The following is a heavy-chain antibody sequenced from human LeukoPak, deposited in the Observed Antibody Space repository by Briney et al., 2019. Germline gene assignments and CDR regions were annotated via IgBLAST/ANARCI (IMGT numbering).Heavy chain of an antibody. J-gene: IGHJ6*04. Sequence: GGSLRLSCVASGFTFSNYWMSWVRQAPGKGLEWVANIKQDGSEKYYVDSVKGRFTISRDNAKNSLYLQMNSLRAEDTALYYCARDAAVTTGWDVWGKGTTVTVSS. CDR1: GFTFSNYW. D-gene: IGHD4-17*01. V-gene: IGHV3-7*03. CDR3: ARDAAVTTGWDV. CDR2: IKQDGSEK.